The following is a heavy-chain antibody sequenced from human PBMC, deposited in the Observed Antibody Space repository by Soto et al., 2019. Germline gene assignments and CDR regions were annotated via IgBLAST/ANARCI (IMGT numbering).Heavy chain of an antibody. Sequence: ASVKVSCKASGYTFVNYAMHWVRQARGQRLEWVGWITVGNGNSRYSENLRGRVAFTRDTSASTAYMELSSLRSEDTSVYYCARDGRYASGWYNKTTYTLDVWGQGTTVTSPQ. CDR2: ITVGNGNS. J-gene: IGHJ6*01. D-gene: IGHD6-19*01. V-gene: IGHV1-3*01. CDR1: GYTFVNYA. CDR3: ARDGRYASGWYNKTTYTLDV.